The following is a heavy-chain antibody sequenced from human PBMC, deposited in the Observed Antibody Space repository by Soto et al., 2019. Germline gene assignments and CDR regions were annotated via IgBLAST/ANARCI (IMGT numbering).Heavy chain of an antibody. Sequence: HPGGSLRLSCAASGFIFGGYAIHWVRQAPGKGLEWVAGISHDGKNIFYVDSVKGRFTISRDNSKNTLFLQMNSLTSDDTGLYYCAKGWRGFDLWGQGTLVTVSS. D-gene: IGHD2-15*01. J-gene: IGHJ5*02. V-gene: IGHV3-30*18. CDR1: GFIFGGYA. CDR2: ISHDGKNI. CDR3: AKGWRGFDL.